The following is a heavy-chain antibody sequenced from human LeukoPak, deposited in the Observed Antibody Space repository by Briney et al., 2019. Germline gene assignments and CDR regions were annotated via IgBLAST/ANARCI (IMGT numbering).Heavy chain of an antibody. CDR2: INSNGGRT. CDR1: GFTFSSYA. CDR3: VKDLYYDSSGYYSGAFDY. Sequence: GGSLRLSCAASGFTFSSYAMHWVRQAPGKGLEYVSAINSNGGRTYYADSVKGRFTISRDNSKNTLYLQMSSLRVDDTAVYYCVKDLYYDSSGYYSGAFDYWGQGTLVTVSS. V-gene: IGHV3-64D*09. D-gene: IGHD3-22*01. J-gene: IGHJ4*02.